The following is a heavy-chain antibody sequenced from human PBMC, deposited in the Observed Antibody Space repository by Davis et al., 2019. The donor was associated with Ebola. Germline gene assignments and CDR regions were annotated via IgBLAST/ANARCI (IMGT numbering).Heavy chain of an antibody. CDR2: ISWNSGSI. CDR3: ARGITMIVVAAHYDY. CDR1: GFTFDDYA. Sequence: GGSLRLSCAASGFTFDDYAMHWVRQAPGKDLEWVSGISWNSGSIGYADSVKGRFTISRDNAKNSLYLQMNSLRADDTAVYYCARGITMIVVAAHYDYWGQGTLVTVSS. V-gene: IGHV3-9*01. D-gene: IGHD3-22*01. J-gene: IGHJ4*02.